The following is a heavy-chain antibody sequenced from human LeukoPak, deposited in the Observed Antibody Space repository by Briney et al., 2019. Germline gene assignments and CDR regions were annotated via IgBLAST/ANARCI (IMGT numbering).Heavy chain of an antibody. V-gene: IGHV3-23*01. CDR1: GFTFSSYW. CDR2: ISGSGGST. D-gene: IGHD3-22*01. J-gene: IGHJ4*02. Sequence: PGGSLRLSCAAPGFTFSSYWMSWVRQAPGKGLEWVSAISGSGGSTYYADSVKGRFTISRDNSKSTLYLQMNSLRAEDTAVYYCAKDGLTMIVVVPRGVDYWGQGTLVTVSS. CDR3: AKDGLTMIVVVPRGVDY.